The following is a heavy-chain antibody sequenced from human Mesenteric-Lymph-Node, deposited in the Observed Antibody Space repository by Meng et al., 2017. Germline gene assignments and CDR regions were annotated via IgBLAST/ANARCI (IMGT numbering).Heavy chain of an antibody. CDR1: GYTFTSYD. J-gene: IGHJ5*02. CDR2: MNPNSGNT. CDR3: ARGEGYSSALGFDP. V-gene: IGHV1-8*03. D-gene: IGHD6-19*01. Sequence: QVPLVKSGAEVKKPGSPVKVSCKASGYTFTSYDINWVRQATGQGLEWMGWMNPNSGNTGYAQKFQGRVTITRNTSISTAYMELSSLRSEDTAVYYCARGEGYSSALGFDPWGQGTLVTVSS.